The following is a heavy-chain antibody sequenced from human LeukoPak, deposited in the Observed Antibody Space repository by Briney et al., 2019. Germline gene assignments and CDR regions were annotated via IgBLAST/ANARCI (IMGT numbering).Heavy chain of an antibody. CDR1: GFTFSTYG. CDR3: AKDYYDSSGYIDY. CDR2: ISGSGGST. V-gene: IGHV3-23*01. Sequence: GGTLRLSCAASGFTFSTYGMSWVRKAPGKGLEWVSAISGSGGSTYYADSVKGRFTISRDNSKNTLYLQMNSLRAEDTAVYYCAKDYYDSSGYIDYWGQGTLVTVSS. D-gene: IGHD3-22*01. J-gene: IGHJ4*02.